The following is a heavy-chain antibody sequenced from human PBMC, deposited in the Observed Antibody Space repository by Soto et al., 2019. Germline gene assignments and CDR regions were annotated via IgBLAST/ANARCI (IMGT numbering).Heavy chain of an antibody. CDR2: INAGNGNT. V-gene: IGHV1-3*01. D-gene: IGHD1-1*01. CDR3: FTKLEPRTVWFDP. J-gene: IGHJ5*02. Sequence: ASVKVSCKASGYTFTSYAMHWVRQAPGQRLEWMVWINAGNGNTKYSQKFQGRVTITRDASASTAYMELSSLRSEDTAVYYCFTKLEPRTVWFDPWGQGTLVTVSS. CDR1: GYTFTSYA.